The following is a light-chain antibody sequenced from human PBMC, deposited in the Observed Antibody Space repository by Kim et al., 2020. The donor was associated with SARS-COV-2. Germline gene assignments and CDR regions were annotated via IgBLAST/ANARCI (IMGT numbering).Light chain of an antibody. V-gene: IGLV2-14*03. CDR1: NSDIGGYNY. Sequence: QSALAQPASVSGSPGQSVTISCTGTNSDIGGYNYVSWYQQYPGKAPKLMIYDVSRRPSGVSNRFSGSKSGNTASLTISGLQAEDEADYYCNSYATGSTLVFGGGTKLTVL. J-gene: IGLJ3*02. CDR2: DVS. CDR3: NSYATGSTLV.